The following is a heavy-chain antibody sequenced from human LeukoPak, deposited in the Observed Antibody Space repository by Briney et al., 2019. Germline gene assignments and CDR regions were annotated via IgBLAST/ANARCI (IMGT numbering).Heavy chain of an antibody. CDR1: GGSISSYS. V-gene: IGHV4-4*07. Sequence: SETLSLTCIVSGGSISSYSWSWIRQPAGKGLEWIGRIYTSGSTNYNPSLKSRVTMSVDTSKNQFSLKLSSVTAADTAVYYCARDEGIAARLPHYYYYYMDVWGKGTTVTVSS. CDR3: ARDEGIAARLPHYYYYYMDV. J-gene: IGHJ6*03. CDR2: IYTSGST. D-gene: IGHD6-6*01.